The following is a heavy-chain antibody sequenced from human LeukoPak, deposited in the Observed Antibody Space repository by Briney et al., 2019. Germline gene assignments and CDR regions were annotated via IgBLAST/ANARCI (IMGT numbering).Heavy chain of an antibody. D-gene: IGHD6-13*01. CDR1: GFTFSSYS. J-gene: IGHJ4*02. CDR2: ISSSSSYI. Sequence: PGGSLRLSCAASGFTFSSYSMNWVRQAPGKGLEWVSSISSSSSYIYYADSVKGRFTISRDNSKNTLYLQMNSLRAEDTAVYYCAKDGGFPEYSSSWEHFDYWGQGTLVTVSS. V-gene: IGHV3-21*04. CDR3: AKDGGFPEYSSSWEHFDY.